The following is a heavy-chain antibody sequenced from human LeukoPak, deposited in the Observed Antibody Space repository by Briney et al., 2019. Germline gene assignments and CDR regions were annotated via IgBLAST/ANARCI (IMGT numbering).Heavy chain of an antibody. CDR1: GFTFSSYS. V-gene: IGHV3-21*01. CDR3: ARDHPPGGD. CDR2: ISSSSSYI. J-gene: IGHJ4*02. Sequence: GGSLRLSCAASGFTFSSYSMNWVRQAPGKGLEWVSSISSSSSYIYCADSVKGRFTISRDKAKNSLYLQMNSLRAEDTAVYYCARDHPPGGDWGQGTPVTVSS. D-gene: IGHD4-17*01.